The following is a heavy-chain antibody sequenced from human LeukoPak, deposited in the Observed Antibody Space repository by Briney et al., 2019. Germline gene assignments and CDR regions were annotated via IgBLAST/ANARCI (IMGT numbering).Heavy chain of an antibody. CDR2: IIPILGIA. J-gene: IGHJ4*02. V-gene: IGHV1-69*10. CDR1: GGTFSSYA. Sequence: SVKVSCKASGGTFSSYAISWGRQAPGHGLEWMGRIIPILGIANYAQKFQGRVTITADKSTSTAYIELSSLRSEDTAVYYCASDPPRMVTTVTTSDYWGQGTLVTVSS. CDR3: ASDPPRMVTTVTTSDY. D-gene: IGHD4-17*01.